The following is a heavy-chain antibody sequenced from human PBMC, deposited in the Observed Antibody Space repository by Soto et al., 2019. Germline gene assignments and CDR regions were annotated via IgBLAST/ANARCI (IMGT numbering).Heavy chain of an antibody. J-gene: IGHJ3*02. Sequence: QVQLVESGGGLVKPGGSLRLSCAASGFTFSDYYMSWIRQAPGKGLEWVSYISSSSSYIKYADSVKGRFTISRDNAKNSLYLQMNSLRAEDTAVYYCAKAARRGYDDAFDIWGQGTMVTVSS. CDR3: AKAARRGYDDAFDI. CDR1: GFTFSDYY. CDR2: ISSSSSYI. V-gene: IGHV3-11*05. D-gene: IGHD5-12*01.